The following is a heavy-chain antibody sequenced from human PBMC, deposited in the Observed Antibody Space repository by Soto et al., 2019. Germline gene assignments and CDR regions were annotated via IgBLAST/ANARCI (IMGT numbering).Heavy chain of an antibody. CDR3: AKGNYYDSSGYPDY. CDR1: GFPFSSYA. J-gene: IGHJ4*02. V-gene: IGHV3-23*01. CDR2: ISGSGDRT. Sequence: GGALRVSCAAFGFPFSSYAMTWVRQSPGKGLDWVSAISGSGDRTYYADSVKGRFTISRDNSKNTLYLQMNSLRAEDTAVYYCAKGNYYDSSGYPDYWGQGTLVTVSS. D-gene: IGHD3-22*01.